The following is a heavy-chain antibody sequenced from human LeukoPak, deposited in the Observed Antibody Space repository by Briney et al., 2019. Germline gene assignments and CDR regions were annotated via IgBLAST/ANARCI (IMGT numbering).Heavy chain of an antibody. V-gene: IGHV3-21*01. CDR1: GFTFSSYS. J-gene: IGHJ5*02. CDR2: ISSSSSYI. Sequence: PGGSLRLSCAASGFTFSSYSMNWVRQAPGKGLEWVSSISSSSSYIYYADSVKGRFTISRDNAMNSLYLQMNSLRAEDTAVYYCARDSPVAAAGTWFDPWGQGTLVTVSS. D-gene: IGHD6-13*01. CDR3: ARDSPVAAAGTWFDP.